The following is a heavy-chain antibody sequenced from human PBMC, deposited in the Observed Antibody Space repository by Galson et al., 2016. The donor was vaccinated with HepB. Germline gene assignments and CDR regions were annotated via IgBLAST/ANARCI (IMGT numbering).Heavy chain of an antibody. J-gene: IGHJ3*02. Sequence: SLRLSCAGSGFTFSTNWMSWVRQAPGKGLEWVANIKEDGSEKYHVDSVKGRFTISRDNAKNSLFLQMNSLRAEDTAVYYFPRDSGYCNNFDCKGDAFDMWGQGTMVTVSS. D-gene: IGHD2-8*01. V-gene: IGHV3-7*04. CDR1: GFTFSTNW. CDR2: IKEDGSEK. CDR3: PRDSGYCNNFDCKGDAFDM.